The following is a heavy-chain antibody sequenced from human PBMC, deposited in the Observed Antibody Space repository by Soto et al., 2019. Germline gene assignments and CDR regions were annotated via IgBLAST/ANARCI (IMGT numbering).Heavy chain of an antibody. V-gene: IGHV4-30-4*01. CDR1: GGSISSGDYY. Sequence: SETLSLTCSISGGSISSGDYYWNWIRQPPGMGLEWIGYISYSGATYYNPSLKSRVSMSVDTSKTLFSLRLTSVTATDTAVYYCAREGLDDGDPFVDYWGRGTLVTVSS. J-gene: IGHJ4*02. CDR3: AREGLDDGDPFVDY. D-gene: IGHD4-17*01. CDR2: ISYSGAT.